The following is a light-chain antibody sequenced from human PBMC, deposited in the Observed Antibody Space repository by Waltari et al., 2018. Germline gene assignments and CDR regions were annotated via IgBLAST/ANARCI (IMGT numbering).Light chain of an antibody. CDR3: GTWDSGLNVVL. Sequence: QSVLTQPPSVSAAPGQNVTIPCSGSSSNIGGNYVSWYQQVPGTAPKLPLSANNNRPLRIPDRFSVSKSGTSATLAITGLQTEDEADYYCGTWDSGLNVVLFGGGTKLTVL. CDR2: ANN. V-gene: IGLV1-51*01. CDR1: SSNIGGNY. J-gene: IGLJ3*02.